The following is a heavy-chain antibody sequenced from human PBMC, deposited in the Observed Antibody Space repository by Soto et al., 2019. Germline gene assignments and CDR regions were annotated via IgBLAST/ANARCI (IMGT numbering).Heavy chain of an antibody. D-gene: IGHD3-22*01. CDR3: AAGAPYYYDSSGYYSEYYYGMDV. CDR1: GFTFTSSA. CDR2: IVVGSGNT. J-gene: IGHJ6*02. Sequence: ASVKVSCKASGFTFTSSAVQWVRQARGQRLEWIGWIVVGSGNTNYAQKFQERVTITRDMSTSTAYMELSSLRSEDTAVYYCAAGAPYYYDSSGYYSEYYYGMDVWGQGTTVTVSS. V-gene: IGHV1-58*01.